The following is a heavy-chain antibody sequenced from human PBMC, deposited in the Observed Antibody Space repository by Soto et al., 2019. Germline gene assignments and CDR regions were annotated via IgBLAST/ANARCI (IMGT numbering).Heavy chain of an antibody. D-gene: IGHD1-1*01. CDR1: GFTFSSYA. V-gene: IGHV3-30-3*01. CDR3: AREDWNHEGLDY. Sequence: QVQLVESGGGVVQPGRSLRLSCAASGFTFSSYAMHWVRQAPGKGLEWVAVISYDGSNKYYADSVKGRFTISRDNSKNTLYMQMNSRRAEDTAVYYCAREDWNHEGLDYWGQGTLVTVSS. CDR2: ISYDGSNK. J-gene: IGHJ4*02.